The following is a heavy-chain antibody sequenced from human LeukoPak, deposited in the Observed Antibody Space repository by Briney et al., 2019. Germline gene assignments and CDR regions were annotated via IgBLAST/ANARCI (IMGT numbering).Heavy chain of an antibody. CDR3: ATDSHSDAFDI. CDR1: GYTFTGYY. J-gene: IGHJ3*02. CDR2: FDPEDGET. Sequence: ASVKVSCKASGYTFTGYYMHWVRQAPGQGLEWMGGFDPEDGETIYAQKFQGRVTMTEDTSTDTAYMELSSLRSEDTAVYYCATDSHSDAFDIWGQGTMVTVSS. V-gene: IGHV1-24*01.